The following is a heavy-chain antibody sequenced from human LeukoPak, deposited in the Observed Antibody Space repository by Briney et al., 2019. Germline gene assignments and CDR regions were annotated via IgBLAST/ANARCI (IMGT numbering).Heavy chain of an antibody. D-gene: IGHD3-10*01. CDR1: GFTFSSYA. CDR2: ISGSGGST. Sequence: GGSLRLSCAASGFTFSSYAMSWVRQAPGKGLEWVSAISGSGGSTYYADSVKGRFTISRDNSKNTLYQQMTSLRAEDTAVYYCASRGHVGSGTYSPYDYWGQGTLVTVSS. V-gene: IGHV3-23*01. J-gene: IGHJ4*02. CDR3: ASRGHVGSGTYSPYDY.